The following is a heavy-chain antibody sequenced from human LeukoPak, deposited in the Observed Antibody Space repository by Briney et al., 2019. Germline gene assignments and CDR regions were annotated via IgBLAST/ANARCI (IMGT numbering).Heavy chain of an antibody. J-gene: IGHJ4*02. CDR1: GFTFDDYA. CDR3: AKDRAFDGINGDLDY. V-gene: IGHV3-9*01. CDR2: ISWNSGSI. D-gene: IGHD4-17*01. Sequence: TGGSLRPSCAASGFTFDDYAMHWVRQAPGKGLEWVSGISWNSGSIGYADSVKGRFTISRDNAKNSLYLQMNSLRAEDTALYYCAKDRAFDGINGDLDYWGQGTLVTVSS.